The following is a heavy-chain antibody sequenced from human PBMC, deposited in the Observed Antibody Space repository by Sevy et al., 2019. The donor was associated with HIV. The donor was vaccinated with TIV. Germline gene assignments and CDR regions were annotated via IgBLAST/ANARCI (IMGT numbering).Heavy chain of an antibody. J-gene: IGHJ4*02. Sequence: ASVKVSCKASGYTFTGYYMHWARQAPGQGLEWMGWINPDSGGPNYAPKFQGRVTLTRDTSISTAYMELSRPKSDDTAGYYGVRDDRDGYFDYWGQGTLVTVSS. V-gene: IGHV1-2*02. CDR2: INPDSGGP. CDR3: VRDDRDGYFDY. CDR1: GYTFTGYY.